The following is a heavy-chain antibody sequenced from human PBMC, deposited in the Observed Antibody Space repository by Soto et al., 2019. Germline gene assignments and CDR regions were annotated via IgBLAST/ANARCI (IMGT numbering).Heavy chain of an antibody. V-gene: IGHV1-69*02. J-gene: IGHJ4*02. CDR1: GGTFSSYT. D-gene: IGHD5-18*01. Sequence: QVQLVQSGAEVKKPGSSVKVSCKASGGTFSSYTISWVRQAPGQGLEWMGRIIPILGIANYAQKFQGRVTITADKPTSTAYMELSSLRSEDTAVYYCAQRYSYGYDRYWGQGTLVTVSS. CDR3: AQRYSYGYDRY. CDR2: IIPILGIA.